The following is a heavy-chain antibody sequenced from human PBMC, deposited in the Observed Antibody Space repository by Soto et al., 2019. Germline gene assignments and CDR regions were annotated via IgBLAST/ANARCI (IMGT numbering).Heavy chain of an antibody. V-gene: IGHV3-30*18. Sequence: GGSLRLSCAASGFTFSSYGMHWVRQAPGKGLEWVAVISYDGSNKYYADSVKGRFTISRDNSKNTLYLQMNSLRAEDTAVYYCAKDRKWSGYDYYYYYYMDVWGKGTTVTVSS. CDR1: GFTFSSYG. D-gene: IGHD5-12*01. CDR2: ISYDGSNK. J-gene: IGHJ6*03. CDR3: AKDRKWSGYDYYYYYYMDV.